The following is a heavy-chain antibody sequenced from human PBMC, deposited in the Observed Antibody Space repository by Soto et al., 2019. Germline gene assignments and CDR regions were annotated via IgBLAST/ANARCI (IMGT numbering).Heavy chain of an antibody. D-gene: IGHD3-10*01. V-gene: IGHV1-8*01. CDR1: GYTFTSYD. Sequence: ASVKVSCKASGYTFTSYDINWVRQATGQGLEWMGWMNPNSGNTGYAQKFQGRATMTRNTSISTAYMELSSLRSEDTAVYYCARVSITMVRGVIIHSFDYWGQGTLVTVSS. J-gene: IGHJ4*02. CDR3: ARVSITMVRGVIIHSFDY. CDR2: MNPNSGNT.